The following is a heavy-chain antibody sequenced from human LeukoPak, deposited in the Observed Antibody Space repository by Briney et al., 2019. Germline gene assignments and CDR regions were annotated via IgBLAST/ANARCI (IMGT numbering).Heavy chain of an antibody. Sequence: GGSLRLSCAASGFTLSPYSMNWVRQAPGKGLEWVSSINSASTNIHYADSVKGRFTISRDNAKKSVYLQMNSLRVEDTAVYYCARDLTSVTTFDYWGQGALVTVSS. V-gene: IGHV3-21*01. CDR2: INSASTNI. J-gene: IGHJ4*01. CDR1: GFTLSPYS. CDR3: ARDLTSVTTFDY. D-gene: IGHD4-17*01.